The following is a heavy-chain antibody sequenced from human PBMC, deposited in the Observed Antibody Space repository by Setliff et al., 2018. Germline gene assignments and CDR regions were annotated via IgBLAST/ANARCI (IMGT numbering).Heavy chain of an antibody. CDR1: GGSISSSSYY. J-gene: IGHJ5*01. Sequence: SETLSLTCTVSGGSISSSSYYWGWIRQPPGKGLEWIGYIDTSGSTDYNPSLKSRVTISVDTSKNQLSLKLSSVTAADTAVYYCASRTTGPGGWFDYWGQGALVTVSS. D-gene: IGHD1-1*01. CDR2: IDTSGST. CDR3: ASRTTGPGGWFDY. V-gene: IGHV4-61*05.